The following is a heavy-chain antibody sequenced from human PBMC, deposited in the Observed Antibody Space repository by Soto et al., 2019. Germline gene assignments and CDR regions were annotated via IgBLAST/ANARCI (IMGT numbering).Heavy chain of an antibody. CDR1: GGSISSYY. V-gene: IGHV4-59*01. D-gene: IGHD3-3*01. CDR2: IYYSGST. J-gene: IGHJ6*02. Sequence: PSETLSLTCTVSGGSISSYYWSWIRQPPGKGLEWIGYIYYSGSTNYNPSLKNRVTITVDTTKNQFSLKLSFVTAADTAVYYCARGTLHYDFWSCYGSISSGMDVWGQGTTVTVSS. CDR3: ARGTLHYDFWSCYGSISSGMDV.